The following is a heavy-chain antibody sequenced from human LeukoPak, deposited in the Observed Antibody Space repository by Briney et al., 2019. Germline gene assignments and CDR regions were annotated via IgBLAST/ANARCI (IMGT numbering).Heavy chain of an antibody. CDR1: GITFSSYG. D-gene: IGHD6-19*01. Sequence: GRSLRLSCAASGITFSSYGMHWVRQAPGKGLEWVAVIWYDGSNKYYADSVKGRFTISRDNSKNTLYLQMNSLRAEDTAVYYCARDGLSSGWLQDYWGQGTLVTVSS. CDR2: IWYDGSNK. J-gene: IGHJ4*02. CDR3: ARDGLSSGWLQDY. V-gene: IGHV3-33*01.